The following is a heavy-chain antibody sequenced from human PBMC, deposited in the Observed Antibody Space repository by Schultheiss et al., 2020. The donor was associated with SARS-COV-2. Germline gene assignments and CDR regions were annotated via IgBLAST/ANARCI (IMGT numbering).Heavy chain of an antibody. Sequence: GESLKISCAASGFTFSSYGMHWVRQAPGKGLEWVAVIWYDGSNKYYADSVKGRFTISRDNSRNTLWLEMISLGAEDTAVYYCARVVAGTAYYYGMDVWGQGTTVTVSS. CDR2: IWYDGSNK. V-gene: IGHV3-33*01. J-gene: IGHJ6*02. CDR1: GFTFSSYG. D-gene: IGHD6-19*01. CDR3: ARVVAGTAYYYGMDV.